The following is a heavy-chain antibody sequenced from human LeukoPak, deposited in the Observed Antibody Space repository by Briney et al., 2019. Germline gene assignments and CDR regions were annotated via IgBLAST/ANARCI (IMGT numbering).Heavy chain of an antibody. J-gene: IGHJ4*02. D-gene: IGHD3-22*01. Sequence: ASVKASCKASGYTFTGYYMHRVRQAPGQGLEWMGWINPNSGGTYYAQKFQGRVTMTRDTSISTAYMELGRLGSDDTAVYYCARDYYDSSAYYYLDYWGQGTLVTVSS. V-gene: IGHV1-2*02. CDR3: ARDYYDSSAYYYLDY. CDR2: INPNSGGT. CDR1: GYTFTGYY.